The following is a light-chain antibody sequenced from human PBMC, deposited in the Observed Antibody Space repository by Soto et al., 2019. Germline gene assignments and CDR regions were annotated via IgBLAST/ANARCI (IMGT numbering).Light chain of an antibody. J-gene: IGKJ4*01. CDR3: QEYDNAPLT. CDR2: AAY. V-gene: IGKV1-27*01. CDR1: EDISTF. Sequence: DIQMTQAPSSLSASVGDRVTITSRAREDISTFLAWYQQKPGKVPKLLISAAYTLQSGVPPRFSGSGSGTDFTLTISSLHPEDVATYYCQEYDNAPLTFGGGTKVEI.